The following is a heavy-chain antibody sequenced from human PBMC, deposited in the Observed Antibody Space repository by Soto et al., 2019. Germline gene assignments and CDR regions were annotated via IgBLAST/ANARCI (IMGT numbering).Heavy chain of an antibody. D-gene: IGHD3-22*01. Sequence: SVKVSCKASGGTFSSYAISWVRQAPGQGLEWMGGIIPIFGTANYAQKFQGRVTITADKSTSTAYMELSSLRSEDTAVYYCARAWGTPNYYDSSGFDYWGQGTLVTVSS. CDR2: IIPIFGTA. CDR3: ARAWGTPNYYDSSGFDY. V-gene: IGHV1-69*06. CDR1: GGTFSSYA. J-gene: IGHJ4*02.